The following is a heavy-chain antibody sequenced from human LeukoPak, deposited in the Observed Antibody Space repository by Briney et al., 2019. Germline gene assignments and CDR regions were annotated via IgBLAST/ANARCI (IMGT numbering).Heavy chain of an antibody. Sequence: SETLSLTCTVSGGSISSSSSDWGWIRRPPGKGLEWIGSIYYSGRTHYNPSLKSRVTISVDTPKNQFSLKLSSVTAAHTAVYYCARHTGGSGTYATWGQGTLVTVSS. J-gene: IGHJ5*02. CDR1: GGSISSSSSD. V-gene: IGHV4-39*01. CDR3: ARHTGGSGTYAT. CDR2: IYYSGRT. D-gene: IGHD3-10*01.